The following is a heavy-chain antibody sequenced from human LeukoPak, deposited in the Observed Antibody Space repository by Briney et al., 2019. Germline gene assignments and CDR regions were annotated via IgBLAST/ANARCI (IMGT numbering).Heavy chain of an antibody. CDR3: ARDAAGYDS. J-gene: IGHJ5*01. CDR1: GFTFSSYG. CDR2: IWYDGSNK. V-gene: IGHV3-33*01. D-gene: IGHD6-13*01. Sequence: PGRSLRLSCAASGFTFSSYGMHWVRQAPGKGLEWVAVIWYDGSNKYYADSVKGRFTISRDNAENSLYLQMNSLRAEDTAVYYCARDAAGYDSWGQGTLVTVSS.